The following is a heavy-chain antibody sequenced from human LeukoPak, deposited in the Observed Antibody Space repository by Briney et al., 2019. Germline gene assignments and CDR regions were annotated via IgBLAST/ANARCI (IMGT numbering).Heavy chain of an antibody. J-gene: IGHJ4*02. CDR3: AKAGSIRFDY. Sequence: GGSLRLSCAASGFTFDDYAMHWVRQAPGKGLEWVSLISWDGGSTYYADSVKGRFTISRDNSKNTLYLQMNSLRADDTAVYYCAKAGSIRFDYWGQGTLVTVSS. V-gene: IGHV3-43D*03. CDR1: GFTFDDYA. CDR2: ISWDGGST. D-gene: IGHD3-3*02.